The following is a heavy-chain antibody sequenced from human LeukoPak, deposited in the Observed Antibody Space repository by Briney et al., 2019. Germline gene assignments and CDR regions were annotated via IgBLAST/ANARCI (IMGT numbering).Heavy chain of an antibody. V-gene: IGHV3-11*06. CDR2: ISSSSSYT. J-gene: IGHJ4*02. CDR3: ARGYASDFDY. Sequence: GGSLRLSCAASGFTFSDYYMSWIRQAPGKGLEWVSYISSSSSYTNYADSVEGRFTISRDNAKNSLYLQMNSLRAEDTAVYYCARGYASDFDYWGQGTLVTVSS. CDR1: GFTFSDYY. D-gene: IGHD3-16*01.